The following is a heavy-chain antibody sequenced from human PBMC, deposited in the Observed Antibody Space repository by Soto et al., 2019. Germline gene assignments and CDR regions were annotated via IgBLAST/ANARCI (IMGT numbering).Heavy chain of an antibody. CDR1: GFTFSSHS. D-gene: IGHD2-8*02. J-gene: IGHJ6*02. Sequence: PGGSLRLSCTASGFTFSSHSFNWVRQAPGKGLEWVSSISTSSTYIYYADAVKGRFTVSRDNARDSLYLQMRSLRAEDTAVYYCARILRYNLLALHYGMDVWGQGTTVTVSS. V-gene: IGHV3-21*01. CDR3: ARILRYNLLALHYGMDV. CDR2: ISTSSTYI.